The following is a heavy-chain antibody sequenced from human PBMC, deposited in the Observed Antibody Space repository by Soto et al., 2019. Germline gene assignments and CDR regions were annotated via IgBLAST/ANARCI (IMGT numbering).Heavy chain of an antibody. J-gene: IGHJ4*02. D-gene: IGHD3-16*02. CDR2: INHSGST. V-gene: IGHV4-34*01. CDR3: ARSMITFGGVIVFDY. Sequence: QVQLQQWGAGLLKPSETLSLTCAVYGGSFSGYYWSWIRQPPGKGLEWIGEINHSGSTNYNPSLQSRVTISVDTSKNQFSLKLSSVTAADTAVYYCARSMITFGGVIVFDYWGQGTLVTVSS. CDR1: GGSFSGYY.